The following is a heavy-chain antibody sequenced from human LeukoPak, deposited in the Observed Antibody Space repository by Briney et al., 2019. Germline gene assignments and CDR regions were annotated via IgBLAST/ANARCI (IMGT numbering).Heavy chain of an antibody. V-gene: IGHV3-48*03. D-gene: IGHD3-10*02. CDR2: ISSSGSTI. CDR1: GHTFTSYL. Sequence: SCKASGHTFTSYLLHWVRQAPGQGLEWVSYISSSGSTIYYADSVKGRFTISRDNAKNSLYLQMNSLRAEDTAVYYCAELGITMIGGVWGKGTTVTISS. CDR3: AELGITMIGGV. J-gene: IGHJ6*04.